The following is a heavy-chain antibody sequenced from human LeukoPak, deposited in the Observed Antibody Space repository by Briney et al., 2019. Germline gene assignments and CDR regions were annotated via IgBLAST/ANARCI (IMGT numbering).Heavy chain of an antibody. V-gene: IGHV3-21*01. CDR1: GFTFSSYS. J-gene: IGHJ4*02. CDR2: ISDRSDFI. CDR3: ARDFHSGSGRHFDS. D-gene: IGHD3-10*01. Sequence: GGSLRLSCAASGFTFSSYSINWVRQAPGKGLEWVSSISDRSDFIYYAGSVKGRFTISRDNSKNSVFLQMNSLRAEDTAVYYCARDFHSGSGRHFDSWGQGTLVTVSS.